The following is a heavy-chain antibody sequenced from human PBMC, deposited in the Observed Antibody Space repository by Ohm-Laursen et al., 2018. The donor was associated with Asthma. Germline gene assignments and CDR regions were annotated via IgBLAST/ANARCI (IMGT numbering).Heavy chain of an antibody. J-gene: IGHJ4*02. Sequence: SLRLSCAASGFTVSPYDMNWVRQAPGKGLEWVSSISGSRSNTFYSDSVKGRFTISRDNAKNSLDLQMNNLRAEDTAVYYCAKDRVYGDGLLAYDYWGQGTLVTVSP. CDR2: ISGSRSNT. CDR1: GFTVSPYD. D-gene: IGHD2-8*01. V-gene: IGHV3-21*04. CDR3: AKDRVYGDGLLAYDY.